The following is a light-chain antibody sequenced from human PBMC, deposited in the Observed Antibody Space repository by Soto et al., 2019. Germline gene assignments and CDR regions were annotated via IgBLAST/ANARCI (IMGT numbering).Light chain of an antibody. CDR2: DAS. V-gene: IGKV3-11*01. Sequence: ESVLTQSPATLSLSPGERATLSCRASQSGGNSLAWYQHKPGQAPRLLFYDASNRATGIPARFSASGSGTDFTLTISSLEPEDFAVYYCQQRTNWPRTRYTFGQGTKLEIK. CDR1: QSGGNS. CDR3: QQRTNWPRTRYT. J-gene: IGKJ2*01.